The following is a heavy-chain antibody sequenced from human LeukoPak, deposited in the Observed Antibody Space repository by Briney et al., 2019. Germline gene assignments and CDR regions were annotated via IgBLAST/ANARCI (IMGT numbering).Heavy chain of an antibody. V-gene: IGHV1-69*05. Sequence: ASVKVSCKASGGTFSSYAISWVRQAPGQGLEWMGRIIPIFVTANYAQKFHGRVTITTDESTSTAYMELSSLRSEDTAVYYCARVPPPWLAYYFDYWGQGTLVTVSS. CDR1: GGTFSSYA. D-gene: IGHD6-19*01. CDR2: IIPIFVTA. J-gene: IGHJ4*02. CDR3: ARVPPPWLAYYFDY.